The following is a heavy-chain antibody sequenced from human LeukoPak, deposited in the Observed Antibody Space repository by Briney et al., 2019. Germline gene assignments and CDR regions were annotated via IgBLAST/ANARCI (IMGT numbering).Heavy chain of an antibody. CDR2: IHYTGST. J-gene: IGHJ4*02. CDR3: ARDHYGSGSDFDY. V-gene: IGHV4-61*01. Sequence: RPSETLSLTCTVSGGSVSSGSYSWSWIRQPPGKGLEWIGYIHYTGSTNFNPSLKSRVSISIDTSKNQLSLSLSSVTAADTAVYYCARDHYGSGSDFDYWGQGTLVTVSS. CDR1: GGSVSSGSYS. D-gene: IGHD3-10*01.